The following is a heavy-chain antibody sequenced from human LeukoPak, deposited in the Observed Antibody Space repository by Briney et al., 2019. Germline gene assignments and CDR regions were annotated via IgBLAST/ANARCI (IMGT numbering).Heavy chain of an antibody. J-gene: IGHJ4*02. CDR3: ARGYRGYDPFDY. Sequence: YPGGSLRLSCAVSGFTVSSNDMLWVRQAPGKGLEWVSVMHSGGTTYYADSVKGRFTISRDNSKNTLYLQMNSLRAEDTAVYYCARGYRGYDPFDYWGQGTLVTVSS. CDR1: GFTVSSND. D-gene: IGHD5-12*01. V-gene: IGHV3-53*01. CDR2: MHSGGTT.